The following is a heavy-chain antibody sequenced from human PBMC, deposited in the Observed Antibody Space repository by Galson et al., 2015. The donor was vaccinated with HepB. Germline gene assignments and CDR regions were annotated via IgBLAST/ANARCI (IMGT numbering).Heavy chain of an antibody. Sequence: SLRLSCAASGFTFNSYYMHWVRQAPDKGLEWVAIISSDGFNEYYADSVRGRFTISRDDSKNTLYLQMNSLGPEDTAVYYCAKDRSSTWSFDYWGQGTLVTVSS. J-gene: IGHJ4*02. V-gene: IGHV3-30*18. CDR1: GFTFNSYY. CDR2: ISSDGFNE. CDR3: AKDRSSTWSFDY. D-gene: IGHD6-13*01.